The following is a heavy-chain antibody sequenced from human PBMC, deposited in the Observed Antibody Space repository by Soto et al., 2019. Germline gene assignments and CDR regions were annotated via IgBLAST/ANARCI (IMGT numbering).Heavy chain of an antibody. Sequence: GGSLRLSCAASGFTFSATALHWVRQASGKGLEWVGRIRSSTHNYATSYGASVKGRFIISRDDSKNTAYLQMNSLRSEDTAVYYCNVGELTTSDTVPFDHWGQGTQVTVS. CDR1: GFTFSATA. D-gene: IGHD1-26*01. CDR3: NVGELTTSDTVPFDH. J-gene: IGHJ4*02. CDR2: IRSSTHNYAT. V-gene: IGHV3-73*01.